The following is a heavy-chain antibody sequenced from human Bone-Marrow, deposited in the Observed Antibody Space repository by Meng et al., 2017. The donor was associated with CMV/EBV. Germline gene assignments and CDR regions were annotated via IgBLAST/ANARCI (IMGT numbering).Heavy chain of an antibody. CDR3: AREPLVGAITGAFDI. Sequence: GGSLRLSCAASGFTFSSYGMHWVRQAPGKGLEWVAVISYDGTNKYYADSVRGRFTISRDNSKNTMFLHMNSLRAEDTAMYYCAREPLVGAITGAFDIWGQETMVTVSS. CDR2: ISYDGTNK. V-gene: IGHV3-30*19. CDR1: GFTFSSYG. J-gene: IGHJ3*02. D-gene: IGHD1-26*01.